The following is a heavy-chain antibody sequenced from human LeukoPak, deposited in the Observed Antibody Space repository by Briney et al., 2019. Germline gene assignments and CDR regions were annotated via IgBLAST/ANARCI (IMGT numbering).Heavy chain of an antibody. CDR2: IRNDGSIK. V-gene: IGHV3-30*02. CDR1: GFTFSNYG. Sequence: QTGGSLRLSCTASGFTFSNYGMHWVRQAPGKGLEWVAFIRNDGSIKYYADSVKGRFTISRDNSRNTLYLQMNSLRAEDTAVYYCATGAKYYYDSSGLSYFDYWGQGTLVTVSS. CDR3: ATGAKYYYDSSGLSYFDY. D-gene: IGHD3-22*01. J-gene: IGHJ4*02.